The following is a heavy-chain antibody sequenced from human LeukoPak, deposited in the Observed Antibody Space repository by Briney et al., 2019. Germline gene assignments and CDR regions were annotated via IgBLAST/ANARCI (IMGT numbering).Heavy chain of an antibody. CDR3: ARARDGHINNWFDP. CDR2: ISSNGGST. D-gene: IGHD5-24*01. CDR1: GFTFSSYA. V-gene: IGHV3-64D*09. Sequence: GGSLRLSCSASGFTFSSYAMHWVRQAPGKGLEYVSAISSNGGSTYYADSVKGRFTISRDNSKNTLYLQMSSLRAEDTAVYYCARARDGHINNWFDPWGQGTLVTVSS. J-gene: IGHJ5*02.